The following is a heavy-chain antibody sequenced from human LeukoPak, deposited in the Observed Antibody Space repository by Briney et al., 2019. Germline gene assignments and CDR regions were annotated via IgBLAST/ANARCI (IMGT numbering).Heavy chain of an antibody. V-gene: IGHV3-30*02. CDR1: GFTFSSYG. CDR3: ATRYCSSTSCNSPSRWFYYYMDV. Sequence: GGSLRLSCAASGFTFSSYGMHWVRQAPGKGLEWVAFIRYDGSNKYYADSVKGRFTISRDNSKNTLYLQMNSLRAEDTAVYYCATRYCSSTSCNSPSRWFYYYMDVWGKGTTVTVSS. CDR2: IRYDGSNK. J-gene: IGHJ6*03. D-gene: IGHD2-2*02.